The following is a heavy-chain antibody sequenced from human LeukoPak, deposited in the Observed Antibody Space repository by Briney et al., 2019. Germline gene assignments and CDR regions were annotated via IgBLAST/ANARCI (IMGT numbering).Heavy chain of an antibody. J-gene: IGHJ3*02. CDR2: IYTSGST. Sequence: SETLSLTCTVSGGSISSCYWSWIRQPAGKGLEWIGRIYTSGSTNYNPSLKSRVTMSVDTSKNQFSLKLSSVTAADTAVYYCARDTTIWEAAFDIWGQGTMVTVSS. CDR3: ARDTTIWEAAFDI. CDR1: GGSISSCY. D-gene: IGHD3-3*01. V-gene: IGHV4-4*07.